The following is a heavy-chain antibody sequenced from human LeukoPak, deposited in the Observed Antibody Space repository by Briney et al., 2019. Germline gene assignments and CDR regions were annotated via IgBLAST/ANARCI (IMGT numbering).Heavy chain of an antibody. Sequence: GGSLRLSCAASGFTFSSYGMHWVRQAPGKGLEWVAVISYDGSNKYYADSVKGRFTISRDNSKNTLYLQMNSLRAEDTAVYYCAKFVNYGTNDAFDIWGQGTMVTVSS. CDR1: GFTFSSYG. CDR2: ISYDGSNK. J-gene: IGHJ3*02. V-gene: IGHV3-30*18. D-gene: IGHD3-10*01. CDR3: AKFVNYGTNDAFDI.